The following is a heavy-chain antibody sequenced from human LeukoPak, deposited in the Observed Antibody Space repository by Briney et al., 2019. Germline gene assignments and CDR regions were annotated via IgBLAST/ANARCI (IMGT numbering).Heavy chain of an antibody. V-gene: IGHV4-39*01. CDR2: IYYSGST. CDR1: GGSISSSSYY. J-gene: IGHJ4*02. CDR3: ARHAYYYDSSGYYHPLDY. Sequence: SETLSLTCTVSGGSISSSSYYWGWIRQPPGQGLEWIGSIYYSGSTYYNPSLKSRVTISVDTSKNQFSLKLSSVTAADTAVYYCARHAYYYDSSGYYHPLDYWGQGTLVTVSS. D-gene: IGHD3-22*01.